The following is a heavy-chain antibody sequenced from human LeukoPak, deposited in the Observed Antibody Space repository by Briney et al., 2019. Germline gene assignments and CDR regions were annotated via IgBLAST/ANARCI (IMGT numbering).Heavy chain of an antibody. CDR1: GYTFTSYY. CDR3: ARKGVAARGFDY. D-gene: IGHD6-6*01. V-gene: IGHV1-46*01. Sequence: ASVKVSCKASGYTFTSYYMHWVRQAPGQGLEWMGMINPSGGSTSYAQKFQGRVTMTRDMSTSTVYMELSSLRSEDTAVYYCARKGVAARGFDYWGQGTLVTVSS. J-gene: IGHJ4*02. CDR2: INPSGGST.